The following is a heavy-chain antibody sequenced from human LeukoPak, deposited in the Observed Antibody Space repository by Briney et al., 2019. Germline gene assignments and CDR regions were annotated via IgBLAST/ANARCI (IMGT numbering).Heavy chain of an antibody. CDR2: IKQDGSEK. Sequence: GGSLRLSCAASGFTFSSYWMSWVRQAPGKGLEWVANIKQDGSEKYYVDSVKGRFTISRDNAKNSLYLQMNSLRAEDTAVYYCARGGAYYYDSSDYYETYYFDYWGQGTLVTVSS. CDR3: ARGGAYYYDSSDYYETYYFDY. D-gene: IGHD3-22*01. CDR1: GFTFSSYW. V-gene: IGHV3-7*01. J-gene: IGHJ4*02.